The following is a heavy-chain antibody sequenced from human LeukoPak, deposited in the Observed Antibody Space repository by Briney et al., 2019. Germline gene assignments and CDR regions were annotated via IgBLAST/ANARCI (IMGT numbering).Heavy chain of an antibody. CDR1: GDTFTNYG. CDR2: SSTYNGDT. V-gene: IGHV1-18*01. Sequence: ASVRVSCKASGDTFTNYGINWVRQAPGQRPEWMGWSSTYNGDTKYAQKLKGRLTLTADTLKTTAYMELRTLISDDTATYYCAIGQGVITWGGADVYDVWGQGTRVIVSS. CDR3: AIGQGVITWGGADVYDV. D-gene: IGHD3-16*01. J-gene: IGHJ3*01.